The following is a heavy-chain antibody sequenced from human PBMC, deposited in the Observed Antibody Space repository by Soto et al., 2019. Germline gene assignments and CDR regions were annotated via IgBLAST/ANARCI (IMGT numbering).Heavy chain of an antibody. CDR2: ISSSSSYI. Sequence: PGGSLRLSCAASGFTFSSYSMNWVRQAPGKGLEWVSSISSSSSYIYYADSVKGRFTISRDNAKNSLYLQMNSLRAEDTAVYYCARDPDYTAPLDVWGKGTTVTVSS. D-gene: IGHD4-4*01. V-gene: IGHV3-21*01. CDR1: GFTFSSYS. J-gene: IGHJ6*04. CDR3: ARDPDYTAPLDV.